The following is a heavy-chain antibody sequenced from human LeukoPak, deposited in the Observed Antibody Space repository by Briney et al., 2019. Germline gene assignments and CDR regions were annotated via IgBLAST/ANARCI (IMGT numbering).Heavy chain of an antibody. Sequence: PGGSLRLSCAASGFTFSSYWVSWVRQAPGKGLEWVANIKQDGSEKYYVDSVKGRFTISRDNAKNSLYLQMNSLRAEDTAVYYCAREIRGVYLGAYYYGMDVWGQGTTVTVSS. J-gene: IGHJ6*02. CDR2: IKQDGSEK. CDR1: GFTFSSYW. V-gene: IGHV3-7*01. D-gene: IGHD3-10*01. CDR3: AREIRGVYLGAYYYGMDV.